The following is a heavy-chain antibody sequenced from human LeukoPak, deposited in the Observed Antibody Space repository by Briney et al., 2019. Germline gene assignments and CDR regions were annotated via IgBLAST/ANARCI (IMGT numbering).Heavy chain of an antibody. CDR2: IHHSGST. V-gene: IGHV4-38-2*02. J-gene: IGHJ4*02. D-gene: IGHD1-26*01. CDR3: ARDRESSPWELLLDY. CDR1: GYSIRSGYY. Sequence: PSETLSLTCGVSGYSIRSGYYWGWIRQSPGKGLEWIGSIHHSGSTYYNPSLKSRVTISVDKSKNQFSLKLSSVTAADTAVYYCARDRESSPWELLLDYWGQGTLVPVSS.